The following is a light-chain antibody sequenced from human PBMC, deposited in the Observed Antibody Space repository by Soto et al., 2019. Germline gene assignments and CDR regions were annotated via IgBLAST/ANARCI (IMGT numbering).Light chain of an antibody. J-gene: IGKJ5*01. Sequence: DIVMTQSPDSLAVSLGERATINCKSSQSVLYSSNNKNYLALYQQKPGQPPKLLIYWASTRESVVPDRFSGSGYGTDFTHTISSLQAEDVAVYYCQKDYSTPLTFGHGTRLEIK. CDR1: QSVLYSSNNKNY. CDR2: WAS. CDR3: QKDYSTPLT. V-gene: IGKV4-1*01.